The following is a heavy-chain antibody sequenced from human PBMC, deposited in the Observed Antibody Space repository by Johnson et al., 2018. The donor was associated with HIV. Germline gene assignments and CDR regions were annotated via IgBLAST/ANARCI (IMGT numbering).Heavy chain of an antibody. CDR1: GFTFDDYA. D-gene: IGHD6-6*01. J-gene: IGHJ3*02. V-gene: IGHV3-20*04. Sequence: VQLVESGGGVVRPGGSLRLSCAASGFTFDDYAMHWVRQAPGKGLEWVSGVSWNSGSTAYGDSVKGRFTISRDNAKNSLYLQMNSLRAEDTALYFCARDGRGEQLVDQGDAFDIWGQGTMVTVSS. CDR3: ARDGRGEQLVDQGDAFDI. CDR2: VSWNSGST.